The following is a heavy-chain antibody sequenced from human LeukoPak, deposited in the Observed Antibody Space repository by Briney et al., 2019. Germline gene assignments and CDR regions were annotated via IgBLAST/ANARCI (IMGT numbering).Heavy chain of an antibody. Sequence: GGFLRLSCAASGFTFSSYWMHWVRQAPGKGLMWVSRINSDGSRTTYADSVRGRFTISRDNAKSTLYLQMNSLRAEDTAVYYCARVRDDYTYFDCWGQGTLVTVSS. CDR3: ARVRDDYTYFDC. CDR2: INSDGSRT. CDR1: GFTFSSYW. V-gene: IGHV3-74*01. J-gene: IGHJ4*02. D-gene: IGHD4-11*01.